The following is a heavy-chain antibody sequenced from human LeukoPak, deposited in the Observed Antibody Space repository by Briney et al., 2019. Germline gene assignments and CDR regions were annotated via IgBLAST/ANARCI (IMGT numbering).Heavy chain of an antibody. CDR3: ANCDDSGSYYGVDY. J-gene: IGHJ4*02. CDR1: GFTFSSYG. CDR2: IRYDGSNK. V-gene: IGHV3-30*02. Sequence: GGCLRLSRAASGFTFSSYGMHWVRQAPGKGLEWVAFIRYDGSNKYYADSVKGRFTISRDNSKNTLYLQMNSLRAEDTAVYYCANCDDSGSYYGVDYWGQGTLVTVSS. D-gene: IGHD1-26*01.